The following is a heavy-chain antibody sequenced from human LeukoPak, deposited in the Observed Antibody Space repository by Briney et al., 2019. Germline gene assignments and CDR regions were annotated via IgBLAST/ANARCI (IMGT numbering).Heavy chain of an antibody. Sequence: PSETLSLTCTVSGGSIRDFYWSWIRQSPQRRLEFIGYIQNSGSTNYNPSLKSRVTISADTSKNQFSLKLSSVTAADTAVYYCARVRGDLSIDYWGQGNLVTVSS. J-gene: IGHJ4*02. D-gene: IGHD2-21*02. CDR2: IQNSGST. CDR3: ARVRGDLSIDY. CDR1: GGSIRDFY. V-gene: IGHV4-59*12.